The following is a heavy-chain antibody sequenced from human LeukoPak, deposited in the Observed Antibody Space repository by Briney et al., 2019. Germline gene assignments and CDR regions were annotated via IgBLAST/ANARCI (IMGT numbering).Heavy chain of an antibody. CDR2: IIPIFGTA. CDR3: ARSMSEAFDI. J-gene: IGHJ3*02. V-gene: IGHV1-69*13. CDR1: AGTFSSYA. Sequence: SVKVSCKASAGTFSSYAISWVRQAPGQGLEWMGGIIPIFGTANYAQKFQGRVTITADESTSTAYMELSSLRSEDTAVYYCARSMSEAFDIWGQGTMVTVSS. D-gene: IGHD2/OR15-2a*01.